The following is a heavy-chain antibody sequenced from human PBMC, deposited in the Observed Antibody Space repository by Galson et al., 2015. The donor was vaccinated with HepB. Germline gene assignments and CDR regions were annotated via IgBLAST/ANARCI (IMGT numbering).Heavy chain of an antibody. V-gene: IGHV3-21*01. CDR1: GFTFSSYS. CDR3: AREIYDSSGYSPAGYFDY. CDR2: ISSSSSYI. D-gene: IGHD3-22*01. J-gene: IGHJ4*02. Sequence: LRLSCAASGFTFSSYSMNWVRQAPGKGLEWVSSISSSSSYIYYADSVKGRFTISRDNAKNSLYLQMNSLRAEDTAVYYCAREIYDSSGYSPAGYFDYWGQGTLVTVSS.